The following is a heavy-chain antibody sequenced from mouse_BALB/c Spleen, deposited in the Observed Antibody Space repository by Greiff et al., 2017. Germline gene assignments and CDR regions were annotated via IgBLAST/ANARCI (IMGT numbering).Heavy chain of an antibody. D-gene: IGHD2-1*01. CDR2: IDPSDSYT. Sequence: VQLQQSGAELVKPGASVKLSCKASGYTFTSYWMHWVKQRPGQGLEWIGEIDPSDSYTNYNQKFKGKATLTVDKSSSTAYMQLSSLTSEDSAVYYCARRDGNYYYAMDYWGQGTSVTVSS. J-gene: IGHJ4*01. CDR3: ARRDGNYYYAMDY. V-gene: IGHV1-69*02. CDR1: GYTFTSYW.